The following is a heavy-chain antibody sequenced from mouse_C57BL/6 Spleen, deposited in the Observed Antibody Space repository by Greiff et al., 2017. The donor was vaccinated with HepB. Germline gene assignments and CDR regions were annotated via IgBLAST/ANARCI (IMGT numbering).Heavy chain of an antibody. CDR2: IDPETGGT. CDR3: TKEAYGSSYGWYFDV. V-gene: IGHV1-15*01. CDR1: GYTFTDYE. J-gene: IGHJ1*03. D-gene: IGHD1-1*01. Sequence: QVQLKESGAELVRPGASVTLSCKASGYTFTDYEMHWVKQTPVHGLEWIGAIDPETGGTAYNQKFKGKAILTADKSSSTAYMELRSLTSEDSAVYYCTKEAYGSSYGWYFDVWGTGTTVTVSS.